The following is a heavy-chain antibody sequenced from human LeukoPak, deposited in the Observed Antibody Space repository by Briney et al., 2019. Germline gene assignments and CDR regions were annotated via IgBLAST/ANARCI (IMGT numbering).Heavy chain of an antibody. CDR2: INGGGGST. J-gene: IGHJ4*02. V-gene: IGHV3-23*01. D-gene: IGHD5-18*01. CDR1: GFKFDDYG. Sequence: GGSLRLSCAASGFKFDDYGMSWVRQAPGKGLEWVSSINGGGGSTYYADSVKGRFTISRDNSKNTLYLQMNGLRAGDTAVYFCAKDRQPNYWGQGTLVTVSS. CDR3: AKDRQPNY.